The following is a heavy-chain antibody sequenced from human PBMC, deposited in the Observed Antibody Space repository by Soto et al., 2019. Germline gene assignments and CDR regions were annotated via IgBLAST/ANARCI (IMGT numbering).Heavy chain of an antibody. J-gene: IGHJ6*03. D-gene: IGHD2-2*01. CDR1: GGSISSSSYY. CDR2: IYYSGST. CDR3: ARRGYCSSTSCYAPPYYMDV. V-gene: IGHV4-39*01. Sequence: PSETLSLTCTVSGGSISSSSYYWGWIRQPPGKGLEWIGSIYYSGSTYYNPSLKSRVTISVDTSKNQFSLKLSSVTAADTAVYYCARRGYCSSTSCYAPPYYMDVWGKGTTDTDSS.